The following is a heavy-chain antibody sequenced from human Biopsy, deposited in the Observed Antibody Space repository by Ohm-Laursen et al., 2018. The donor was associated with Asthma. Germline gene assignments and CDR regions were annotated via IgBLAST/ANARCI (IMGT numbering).Heavy chain of an antibody. V-gene: IGHV1-18*01. Sequence: ASVKVSCKTSGYTFNSAVITWVRQAPGQGLEWMGWISVYNGNTKVAQKLQDRVTMITDTSTSTAYMELRSLRSDDTAVYLCARAVDYSHYYGIDVWGQGTTVTVS. CDR2: ISVYNGNT. J-gene: IGHJ6*02. CDR1: GYTFNSAV. D-gene: IGHD3-10*01. CDR3: ARAVDYSHYYGIDV.